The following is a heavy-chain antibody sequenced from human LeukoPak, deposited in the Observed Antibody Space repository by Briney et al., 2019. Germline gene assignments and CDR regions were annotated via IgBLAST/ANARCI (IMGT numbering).Heavy chain of an antibody. CDR2: ISAYNGNT. CDR3: ASTRTETYYDFWSGYFRSLPLYYGMDV. D-gene: IGHD3-3*01. V-gene: IGHV1-18*01. Sequence: ASVKVSCKASGYTFTSYGISWVRQASGQGLEWMGWISAYNGNTNYAQKLQGRVTMTTDTSTSTAYMELRSLRSDDTAVYYCASTRTETYYDFWSGYFRSLPLYYGMDVWGQGTTVTVSS. J-gene: IGHJ6*02. CDR1: GYTFTSYG.